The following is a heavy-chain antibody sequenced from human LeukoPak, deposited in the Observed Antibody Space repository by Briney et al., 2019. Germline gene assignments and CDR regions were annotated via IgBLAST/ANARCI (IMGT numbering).Heavy chain of an antibody. Sequence: GGSLRLSCEVSGFTFSDYNMNWVRQAPGKGLEWVSSISSSTTYIYYADSVKGRFTISRDNAKNSLYLQMNSLRAEDTAVYYCARQREMTTIFSALGYWGQGTLVTVSS. CDR3: ARQREMTTIFSALGY. J-gene: IGHJ4*02. CDR1: GFTFSDYN. D-gene: IGHD5-24*01. V-gene: IGHV3-21*04. CDR2: ISSSTTYI.